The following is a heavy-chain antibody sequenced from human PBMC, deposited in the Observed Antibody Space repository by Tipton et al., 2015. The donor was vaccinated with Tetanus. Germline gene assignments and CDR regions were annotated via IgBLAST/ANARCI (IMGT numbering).Heavy chain of an antibody. J-gene: IGHJ5*02. CDR3: AILPKHWQAPRGAP. CDR1: GGPSSSFY. V-gene: IGHV4-34*01. Sequence: TLSLTCAVSGGPSSSFYWSWIRQPPGGGLEWIGEINQRGTTYNPSLNRRATISVDSSATELSLSLSSVTAADTAVYFRAILPKHWQAPRGAPWGQGVLVTVSS. CDR2: INQRGT. D-gene: IGHD1-1*01.